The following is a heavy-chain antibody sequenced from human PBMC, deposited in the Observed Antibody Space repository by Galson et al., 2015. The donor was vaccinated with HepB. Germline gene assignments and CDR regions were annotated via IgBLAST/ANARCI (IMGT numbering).Heavy chain of an antibody. V-gene: IGHV3-23*01. Sequence: GSLRLSCAASGFTFSSYAMSWVRPAPGKGLEWVSAISGSGGSTYYADSVKGRFTISRDNSKNTLYLQMNSLRAEDTAVYYCAKLGRVITFGGVIVKDYWGQGTLVTVSS. CDR1: GFTFSSYA. J-gene: IGHJ4*02. CDR3: AKLGRVITFGGVIVKDY. CDR2: ISGSGGST. D-gene: IGHD3-16*02.